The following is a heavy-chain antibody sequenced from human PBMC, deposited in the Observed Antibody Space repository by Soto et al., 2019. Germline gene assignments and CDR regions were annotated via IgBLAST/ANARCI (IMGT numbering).Heavy chain of an antibody. CDR1: GFTFSNYY. D-gene: IGHD3-22*01. Sequence: QVHLVESGGGLVKPGGSLRLSCAASGFTFSNYYLSWIRQAPGKGLEWVSYISDSGDSMYYADSVKGRFTISRDNANNLMLLQMHRLRAEDTAVYYCARDLGSYDSSGYFDFWGQGTLVTVSS. J-gene: IGHJ4*02. CDR3: ARDLGSYDSSGYFDF. V-gene: IGHV3-11*01. CDR2: ISDSGDSM.